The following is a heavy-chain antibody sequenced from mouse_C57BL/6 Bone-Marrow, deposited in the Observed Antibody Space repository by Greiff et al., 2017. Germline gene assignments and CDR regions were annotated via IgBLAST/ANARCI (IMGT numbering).Heavy chain of an antibody. V-gene: IGHV1-64*01. Sequence: VQLQQPGAELVKPGASVTLSCKASGYTFTSYWMHWVKQRPGQGLEWIGMIHPNSGSTNYNEKFKSKATLTVDKSSSTAYMQLSSLTSEDSAVYYCARTRYDDAMDYWGQGTSVTVSS. D-gene: IGHD2-12*01. CDR1: GYTFTSYW. CDR2: IHPNSGST. J-gene: IGHJ4*01. CDR3: ARTRYDDAMDY.